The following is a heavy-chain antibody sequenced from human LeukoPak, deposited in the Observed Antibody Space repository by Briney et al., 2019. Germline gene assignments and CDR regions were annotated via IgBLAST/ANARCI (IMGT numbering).Heavy chain of an antibody. CDR3: ASITVAGTGIDY. V-gene: IGHV1-46*01. CDR2: INPSGGST. D-gene: IGHD6-19*01. Sequence: ASVKVSCKASGYTFTSYYMHWVRQAPGQGLEWMGIINPSGGSTSYAQKFQGRVTMTRDTSTGTVYMELSSLRSEDTAVYYCASITVAGTGIDYWGQGTLVTVSS. J-gene: IGHJ4*02. CDR1: GYTFTSYY.